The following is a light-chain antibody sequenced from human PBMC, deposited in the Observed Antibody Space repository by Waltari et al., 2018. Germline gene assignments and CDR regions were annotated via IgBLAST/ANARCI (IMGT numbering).Light chain of an antibody. CDR3: QQYSSFST. Sequence: DIQMTQSTSTLSASVGDRGTISCRASQSVGTWLAWYQQKPGKAPKRLIYMASSLESGFPSRFSGSGSGTEFTLTISSLQPDDFATYSCQQYSSFSTFGQGTKVDI. CDR2: MAS. CDR1: QSVGTW. V-gene: IGKV1-5*03. J-gene: IGKJ2*01.